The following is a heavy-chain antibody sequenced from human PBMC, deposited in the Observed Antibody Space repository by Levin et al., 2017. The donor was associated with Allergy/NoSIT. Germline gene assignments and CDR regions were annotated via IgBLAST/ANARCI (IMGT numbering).Heavy chain of an antibody. CDR3: ARVECGRGRCYRFDP. CDR1: GYTFTRYY. V-gene: IGHV1-46*01. CDR2: INPDGGST. D-gene: IGHD2-15*01. Sequence: GESLKISCKASGYTFTRYYIQWVRQAPGQGLEWMGIINPDGGSTSYARKFQGRVTITGDTTTSTVYMELSSLRSDDTAVYYCARVECGRGRCYRFDPWGQGTLVTISS. J-gene: IGHJ5*02.